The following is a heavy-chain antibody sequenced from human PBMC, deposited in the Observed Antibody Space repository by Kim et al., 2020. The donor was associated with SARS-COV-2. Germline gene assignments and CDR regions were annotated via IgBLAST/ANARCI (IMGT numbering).Heavy chain of an antibody. D-gene: IGHD1-1*01. J-gene: IGHJ4*02. CDR2: ISGSGVST. CDR1: KFTFSSYA. Sequence: GGSLRLSCAASKFTFSSYAMNWVRQAPGKGLEWVSAISGSGVSTYYADSVKGRFTISRDNSKNTLYMQMNSMRAEDTAVYYCAKSHVGTIAYFDYWGQGTLVTVSS. CDR3: AKSHVGTIAYFDY. V-gene: IGHV3-23*01.